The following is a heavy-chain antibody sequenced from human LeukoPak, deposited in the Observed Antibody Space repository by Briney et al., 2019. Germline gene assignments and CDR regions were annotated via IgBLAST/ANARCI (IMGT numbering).Heavy chain of an antibody. CDR1: GYTLTELS. V-gene: IGHV1-24*01. J-gene: IGHJ4*02. CDR3: ATNDPTYSGYDPFDY. CDR2: FDPEDGET. D-gene: IGHD5-12*01. Sequence: ASVKVSCKVSGYTLTELSMHWVRQAPGKGLEWMGGFDPEDGETIYAQKFQGRVTMTEDTSTDTAYMELSSLRSEDTAVYYCATNDPTYSGYDPFDYWGQGTLVTVSS.